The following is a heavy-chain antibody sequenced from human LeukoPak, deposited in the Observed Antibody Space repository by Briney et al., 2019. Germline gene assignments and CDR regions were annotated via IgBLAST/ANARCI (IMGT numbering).Heavy chain of an antibody. CDR1: GYTFTSYD. V-gene: IGHV1-8*01. Sequence: ASVKVSCKASGYTFTSYDINWVRQATGQGLEWMGWMNPNSGNTGYAQKFQGRVTMTRNTSISTAYMELSSLRAEDTAVYYCARDHRAPGLFFDYWGQGTLVTVSS. CDR3: ARDHRAPGLFFDY. CDR2: MNPNSGNT. J-gene: IGHJ4*02.